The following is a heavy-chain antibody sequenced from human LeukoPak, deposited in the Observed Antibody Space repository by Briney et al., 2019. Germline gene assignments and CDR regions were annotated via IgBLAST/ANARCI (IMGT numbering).Heavy chain of an antibody. CDR2: FDPEKSET. J-gene: IGHJ4*02. CDR1: GDTLSELP. Sequence: GASVKVSCKVSGDTLSELPMHWVRQAPGKGLEWMGGFDPEKSETIYPQKLRGRVSMTEETSTGTASMELSSLTSEDTAVYFCATGNSLGYCKGGRCFNYWGQGTQVIASS. CDR3: ATGNSLGYCKGGRCFNY. D-gene: IGHD2-15*01. V-gene: IGHV1-24*01.